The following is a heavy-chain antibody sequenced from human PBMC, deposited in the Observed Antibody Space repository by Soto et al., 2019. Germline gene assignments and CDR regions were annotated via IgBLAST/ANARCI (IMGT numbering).Heavy chain of an antibody. V-gene: IGHV4-59*01. Sequence: PSETLSLTCTVSGGSISSYYWSWIRQPPGKGLEWIGYIYYSGSTNYNPSLKSRVTISVDTSKNQFSLKLSSVTAADTAVYYCARGTRQTYYYYYYGMDVWGQGTTVTVSS. D-gene: IGHD1-1*01. CDR3: ARGTRQTYYYYYYGMDV. CDR2: IYYSGST. J-gene: IGHJ6*02. CDR1: GGSISSYY.